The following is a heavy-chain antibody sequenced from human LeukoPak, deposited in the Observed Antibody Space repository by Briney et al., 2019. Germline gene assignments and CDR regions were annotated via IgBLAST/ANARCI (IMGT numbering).Heavy chain of an antibody. CDR2: ISWNSAYI. J-gene: IGHJ4*02. V-gene: IGHV3-9*01. D-gene: IGHD3-10*01. CDR1: GFSFDDYD. CDR3: AKDILRSGAAFDY. Sequence: GGSLRLSCAVAGFSFDDYDMHWVRQAPGKGLEYVSGISWNSAYIVYADSVKGRFTISRGNAKNSLYLQMNSLRPEDTALYYCAKDILRSGAAFDYWGQGTLATVSS.